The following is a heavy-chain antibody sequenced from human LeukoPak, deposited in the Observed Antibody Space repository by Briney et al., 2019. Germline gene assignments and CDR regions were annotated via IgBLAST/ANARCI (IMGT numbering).Heavy chain of an antibody. V-gene: IGHV4-39*07. Sequence: PSETLSLTCTVSGGSISSSSYYWGWIRQPAGKGLEWIGSIYHSGSTYYNPSLKSRVTISVDTSKNQFSLKLSSVTAADTAVYYCAREDGNFDYWGQGTLVTVSS. CDR3: AREDGNFDY. J-gene: IGHJ4*02. CDR1: GGSISSSSYY. CDR2: IYHSGST.